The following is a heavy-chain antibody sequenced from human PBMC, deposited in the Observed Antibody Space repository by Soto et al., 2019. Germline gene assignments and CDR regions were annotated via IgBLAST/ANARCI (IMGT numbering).Heavy chain of an antibody. J-gene: IGHJ1*01. V-gene: IGHV3-53*04. CDR3: ARVGGVTSAEYFQH. D-gene: IGHD4-17*01. CDR2: IYSGGST. CDR1: GFTVSSNY. Sequence: EVQLVESGGGLVQPGGSLRLSCAASGFTVSSNYMSWVRQAPGKGLEWVSVIYSGGSTYYADSVKGRFTISRHNSKNTLYLQMNSLRAEDTAVYYCARVGGVTSAEYFQHWGRGTLVTVSS.